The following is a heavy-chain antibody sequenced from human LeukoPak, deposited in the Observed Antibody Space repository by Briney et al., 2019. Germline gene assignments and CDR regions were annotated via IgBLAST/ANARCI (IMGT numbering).Heavy chain of an antibody. Sequence: GGPLRLSCTASGFTVSSDYMSWVRQAPGKGLEWVSVIYSGGSTYYADSVKGRFTISRDKSKNTVYLQMNSLRFEDTAMYYCARNWFGPWGQGTLVTVSS. CDR2: IYSGGST. CDR1: GFTVSSDY. J-gene: IGHJ5*02. V-gene: IGHV3-53*05. CDR3: ARNWFGP.